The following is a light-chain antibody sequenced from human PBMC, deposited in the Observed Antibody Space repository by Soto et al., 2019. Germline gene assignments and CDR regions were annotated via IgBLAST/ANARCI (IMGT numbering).Light chain of an antibody. J-gene: IGKJ3*01. Sequence: EIVLTQSPVILSLSPGESGTLSCRTSQSVETYLTWYQQKPGHPPKLLIYDASDRAPGVPARFIGGGSETDFTLTITSLDPEDFAVYYCQQRHTWPPSFGPGTTVDFK. CDR3: QQRHTWPPS. CDR1: QSVETY. CDR2: DAS. V-gene: IGKV3-11*01.